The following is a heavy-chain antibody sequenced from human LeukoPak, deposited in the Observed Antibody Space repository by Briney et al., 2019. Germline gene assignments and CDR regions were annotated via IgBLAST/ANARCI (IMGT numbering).Heavy chain of an antibody. CDR1: GYTFTSYD. Sequence: ASVKVSCKASGYTFTSYDINWVRQASGQGLERMGWMNPNSGNTGYAQKFQGRVTMTRSTSISAAYMELSSLRSEDTAIYYCMRGSSGTYHGIYNWFDPWGQGTLVTVSS. D-gene: IGHD1-26*01. V-gene: IGHV1-8*01. CDR3: MRGSSGTYHGIYNWFDP. CDR2: MNPNSGNT. J-gene: IGHJ5*02.